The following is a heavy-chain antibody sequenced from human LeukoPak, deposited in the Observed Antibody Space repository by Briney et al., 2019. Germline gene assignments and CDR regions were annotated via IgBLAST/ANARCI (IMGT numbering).Heavy chain of an antibody. J-gene: IGHJ4*02. Sequence: HPGGSLRLSCAASGFPFSSYAMSCVRQAPGKGLEWVSAVSGSGGSTFHAASVNGSLTTSRDNSKNTLYLQMSSLRDEDTAVYYCAKLDVYDILTGYYKGIEYCGQGTLVTVYS. V-gene: IGHV3-23*01. CDR3: AKLDVYDILTGYYKGIEY. CDR2: VSGSGGST. D-gene: IGHD3-9*01. CDR1: GFPFSSYA.